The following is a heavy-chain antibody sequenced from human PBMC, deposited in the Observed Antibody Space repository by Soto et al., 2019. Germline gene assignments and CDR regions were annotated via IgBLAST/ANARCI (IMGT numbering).Heavy chain of an antibody. D-gene: IGHD3-22*01. CDR1: GFTFSSYA. J-gene: IGHJ6*02. CDR2: ISGSGGST. V-gene: IGHV3-23*01. Sequence: LRLSCAASGFTFSSYAMSWVRQAPGKGLEWVSAISGSGGSTYYADSVKGRFTISRDNSKNTLYLQMNSLRAEDTAVYYCAKGYYYDSSGYYIPIYYYYYGMDVWGQGTTVTVSS. CDR3: AKGYYYDSSGYYIPIYYYYYGMDV.